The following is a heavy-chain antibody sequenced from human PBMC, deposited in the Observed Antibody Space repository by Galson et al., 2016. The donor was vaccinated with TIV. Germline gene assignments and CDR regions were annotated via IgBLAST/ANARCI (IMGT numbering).Heavy chain of an antibody. CDR1: GYSINSGSF. Sequence: ETLSLTCAVSGYSINSGSFWGWIRQPPGKELAWIGSIPHSGSTYYNPSLKSRGTISVDTSKNQFSLKLSSVTAADTAVYFCARHGDTGMVGGVEYWGQGTLVTVSS. CDR3: ARHGDTGMVGGVEY. J-gene: IGHJ4*02. CDR2: IPHSGST. V-gene: IGHV4-38-2*01. D-gene: IGHD5-18*01.